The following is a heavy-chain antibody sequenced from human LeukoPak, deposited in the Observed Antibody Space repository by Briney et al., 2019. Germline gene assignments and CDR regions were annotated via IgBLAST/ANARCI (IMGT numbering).Heavy chain of an antibody. D-gene: IGHD6-19*01. CDR3: AKDRRITMAGTVDYFDY. Sequence: GGSLRLSCAASGFTFNNYAMSWVRQAPGKGLEWASSISGSGGNTYYADSVKGRFTISRDNSKNTLYLQMNSLRAADTAVYYCAKDRRITMAGTVDYFDYWGQGTLVTVSS. CDR1: GFTFNNYA. CDR2: ISGSGGNT. J-gene: IGHJ4*02. V-gene: IGHV3-23*01.